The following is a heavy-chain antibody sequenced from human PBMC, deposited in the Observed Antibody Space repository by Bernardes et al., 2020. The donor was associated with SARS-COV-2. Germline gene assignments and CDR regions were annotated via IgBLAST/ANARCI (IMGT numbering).Heavy chain of an antibody. D-gene: IGHD3-22*01. CDR3: AGGTKSVNMILVVIGFTVYFDY. Sequence: LSLTCPVHGEAFSGDYWSWIRQSPGKGLEWIGELNQIGITNYNPSLTSRVTLSVDTSDNQFSLNLRSLTAADTAVYYCAGGTKSVNMILVVIGFTVYFDYWGQGTLVTVSS. CDR2: LNQIGIT. V-gene: IGHV4-34*01. CDR1: GEAFSGDY. J-gene: IGHJ4*02.